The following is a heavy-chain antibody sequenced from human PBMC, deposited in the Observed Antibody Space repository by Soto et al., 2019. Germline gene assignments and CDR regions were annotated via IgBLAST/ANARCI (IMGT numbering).Heavy chain of an antibody. D-gene: IGHD5-12*01. CDR3: AKGSPGSGYALDY. J-gene: IGHJ4*02. Sequence: EVQLLESGGGLVQPGGSLRLSCAASGFTFSNYAMNWVRQAPEKGLESVSSISGSHGSTYYADSVNGRFTISRDNSKNMLYLQVNTLGVEDTAVYYCAKGSPGSGYALDYWGQGTLVTVSA. V-gene: IGHV3-23*01. CDR2: ISGSHGST. CDR1: GFTFSNYA.